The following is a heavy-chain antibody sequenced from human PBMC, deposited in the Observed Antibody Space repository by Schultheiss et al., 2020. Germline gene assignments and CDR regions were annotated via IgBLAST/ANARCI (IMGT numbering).Heavy chain of an antibody. V-gene: IGHV6-1*01. J-gene: IGHJ4*02. CDR1: GDSVSSNSAA. D-gene: IGHD6-19*01. CDR3: AREQWLGRGFDY. CDR2: TYYRSKWYS. Sequence: SETLSLTCAISGDSVSSNSAAWNWIRQSPSRGLEWLGRTYYRSKWYSAYALSVKSRITINADTSKNQFSLQLNSVTPEDTAVYYCAREQWLGRGFDYWGQGTLGNVDS.